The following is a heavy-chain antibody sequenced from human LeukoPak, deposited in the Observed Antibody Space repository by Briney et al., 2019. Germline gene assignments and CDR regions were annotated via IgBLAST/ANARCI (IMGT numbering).Heavy chain of an antibody. D-gene: IGHD3-16*01. CDR2: IYTSGST. CDR1: GGSFSSYY. CDR3: ASPARGEDAFDI. Sequence: SETLSLTCTVSGGSFSSYYWSWIRQPAGKGLEWIGRIYTSGSTNYNPSLKSRVTMSVDTSKNQFSLKLSSVTAADTAVYYCASPARGEDAFDIWGQGTMVTVSS. J-gene: IGHJ3*02. V-gene: IGHV4-4*07.